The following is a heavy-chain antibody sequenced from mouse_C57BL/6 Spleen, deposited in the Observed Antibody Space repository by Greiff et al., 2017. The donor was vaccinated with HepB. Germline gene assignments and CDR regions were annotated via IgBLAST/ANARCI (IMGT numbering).Heavy chain of an antibody. CDR2: IYPGSGST. D-gene: IGHD2-4*01. Sequence: QVQLQQSGAELVKPGASVKMSCKASGYTFTSYWITWVKQRPGQGLEWIGDIYPGSGSTNYNEKFKSKATLTVDTSSSTAYMQLSSLTSEDSAVYYCARCDYDVGWYFDVWGTGTTVTVSS. J-gene: IGHJ1*03. CDR1: GYTFTSYW. CDR3: ARCDYDVGWYFDV. V-gene: IGHV1-55*01.